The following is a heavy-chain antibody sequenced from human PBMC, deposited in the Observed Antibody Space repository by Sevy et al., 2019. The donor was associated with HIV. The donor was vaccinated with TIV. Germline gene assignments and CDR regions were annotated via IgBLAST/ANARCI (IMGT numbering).Heavy chain of an antibody. J-gene: IGHJ4*02. Sequence: PWETLSLTCTVSGGSITTYYWSWIRQPPGKGLEWIGYIHYSGRTNYNPSLKSRLTISVDMSKNQFSLKLTAVTAADTAVYYCAREATGAFDYWGQGTLVTVSS. CDR1: GGSITTYY. CDR2: IHYSGRT. D-gene: IGHD5-12*01. CDR3: AREATGAFDY. V-gene: IGHV4-59*01.